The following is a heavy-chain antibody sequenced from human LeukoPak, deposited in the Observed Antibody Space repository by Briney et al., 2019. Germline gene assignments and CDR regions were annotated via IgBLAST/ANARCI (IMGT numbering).Heavy chain of an antibody. CDR3: ATRKLGNDY. CDR2: IYYTET. CDR1: GGSISSSNYY. D-gene: IGHD7-27*01. V-gene: IGHV4-61*05. Sequence: SETLSLTCTVSGGSISSSNYYWGWIRQSPGKGLEWIGYIYYTETSYNPSLKSRVTISADTSKNQFSLKLYSVTAADTAVYYCATRKLGNDYWGQGTLVTVSS. J-gene: IGHJ4*02.